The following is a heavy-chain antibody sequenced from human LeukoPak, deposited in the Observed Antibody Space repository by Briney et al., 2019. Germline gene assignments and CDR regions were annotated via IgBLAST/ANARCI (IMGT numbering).Heavy chain of an antibody. CDR2: IYYSGST. Sequence: SETLSLTCTVSGGSISSSSYYWGWIRQPPGKGLEWIGSIYYSGSTYYNPSLKSRVTISVDTSKNQFSLKLSSVTAADTAVYYCAKDLTYYYDSSGTPGPFDYWGQGTLVTVSS. CDR3: AKDLTYYYDSSGTPGPFDY. J-gene: IGHJ4*02. V-gene: IGHV4-39*02. D-gene: IGHD3-22*01. CDR1: GGSISSSSYY.